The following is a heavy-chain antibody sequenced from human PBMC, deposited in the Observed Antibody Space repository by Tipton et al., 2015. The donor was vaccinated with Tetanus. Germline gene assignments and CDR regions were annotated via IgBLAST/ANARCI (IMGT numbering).Heavy chain of an antibody. CDR3: ARRLGPYTGDQIWHFDL. D-gene: IGHD7-27*01. CDR1: GYNFNLYW. CDR2: IYPGDSDT. J-gene: IGHJ2*01. Sequence: VQLVQSGAEVKKPGESLKISCQGSGYNFNLYWIAWVRQMPGKGLEWMGIIYPGDSDTTYSPSFQGQVTISADRSISTAYLQWSILKASDTAVFFCARRLGPYTGDQIWHFDLWGRGTLVTVSS. V-gene: IGHV5-51*01.